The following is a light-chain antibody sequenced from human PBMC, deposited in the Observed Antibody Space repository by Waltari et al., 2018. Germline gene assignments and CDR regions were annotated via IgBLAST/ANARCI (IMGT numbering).Light chain of an antibody. J-gene: IGLJ3*02. Sequence: WYQQHPVKPPTLMMYEGSKRPSWVSNRFSAAKSGNTASRTIAGLQAEDEPDYYCCSYAGSSPWVFGGGTKLTVL. CDR2: EGS. V-gene: IGLV2-23*01. CDR3: CSYAGSSPWV.